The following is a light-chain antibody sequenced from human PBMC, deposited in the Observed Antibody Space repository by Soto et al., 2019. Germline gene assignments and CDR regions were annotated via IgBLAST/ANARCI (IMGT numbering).Light chain of an antibody. CDR3: PQYNSYPYT. CDR1: QSISSW. J-gene: IGKJ2*01. Sequence: DIQMTQSPSTLSASVGDRVTITCRASQSISSWLAWYQQKPGKAPKLLIYKASSLKRGVPSRFSGGGYGTEFTLPISSLQPDDFATDYCPQYNSYPYTFGEGTKLEIK. V-gene: IGKV1-5*03. CDR2: KAS.